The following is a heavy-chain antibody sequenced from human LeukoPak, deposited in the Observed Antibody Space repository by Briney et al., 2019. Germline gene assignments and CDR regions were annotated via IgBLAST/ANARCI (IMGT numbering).Heavy chain of an antibody. CDR3: ARSQDIVVVTDYYYYYMDV. D-gene: IGHD2-21*02. V-gene: IGHV4-61*02. CDR2: ISTSGST. Sequence: SQTLSLTCAVSGGSISSGNNYWSWIRQPAGEGLEWIGRISTSGSTNYNPSLKRRVTISVDTSKNQFSLKLNSVTAADTAVYYCARSQDIVVVTDYYYYYMDVWGKGTTVTVSS. CDR1: GGSISSGNNY. J-gene: IGHJ6*03.